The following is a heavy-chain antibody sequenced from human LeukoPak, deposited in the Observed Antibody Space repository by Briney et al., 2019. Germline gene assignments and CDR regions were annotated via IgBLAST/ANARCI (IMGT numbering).Heavy chain of an antibody. CDR1: GGSISSGVYY. CDR2: IYYSGST. D-gene: IGHD4-17*01. J-gene: IGHJ1*01. Sequence: PSETLSLTSTVSGGSISSGVYYWSWIRQHPGKGLEWIGYIYYSGSTYYNPSLKSRVTISVDTSKNQFSLKLSSVTAADTAVYYCARGRGDYTGVEYFQHWGQGTLVTVSS. V-gene: IGHV4-31*03. CDR3: ARGRGDYTGVEYFQH.